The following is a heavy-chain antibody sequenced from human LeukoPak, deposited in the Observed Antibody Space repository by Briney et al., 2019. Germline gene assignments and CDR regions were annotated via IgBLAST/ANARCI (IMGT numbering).Heavy chain of an antibody. CDR2: IYYSGNT. Sequence: SETLSLTCAVSGGSISGSSYFWGWIRQPPGKGLEWIGSIYYSGNTYYNPSLKSRVTISVDTSKNQFSLKLSSVTAADTAVYYCARLKEGIDYWGQGTLVSVSS. D-gene: IGHD3-10*01. CDR3: ARLKEGIDY. J-gene: IGHJ4*02. V-gene: IGHV4-39*01. CDR1: GGSISGSSYF.